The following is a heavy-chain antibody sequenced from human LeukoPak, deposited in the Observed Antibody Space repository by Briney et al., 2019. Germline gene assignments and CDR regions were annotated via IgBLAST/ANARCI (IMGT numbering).Heavy chain of an antibody. V-gene: IGHV1-2*02. CDR3: ARDLEGIAVAGTLHSAYYYYGMDV. Sequence: APVKVSCKASGYTFTGYYMHWVRQAPGQGLEWMGWINPNSGGTNYAQKFQGRVTMTRDTSISTAYMELSRLRSDDTAVYYCARDLEGIAVAGTLHSAYYYYGMDVWGQGTTVTVSS. D-gene: IGHD6-19*01. CDR1: GYTFTGYY. J-gene: IGHJ6*02. CDR2: INPNSGGT.